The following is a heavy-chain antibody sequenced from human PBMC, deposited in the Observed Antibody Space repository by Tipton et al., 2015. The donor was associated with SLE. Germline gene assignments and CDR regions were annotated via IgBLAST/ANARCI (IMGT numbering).Heavy chain of an antibody. CDR3: AKDIESRDFWSGYWYD. Sequence: GSLRLSCAASGFTFDDYGMHWVRQAPGKGLEWVSVISGDGGSTYYADSVKGRFTISRDNSKNSLYLQMNSLRTEDTALYYCAKDIESRDFWSGYWYDWGQGTLVTVSS. CDR1: GFTFDDYG. J-gene: IGHJ4*02. CDR2: ISGDGGST. V-gene: IGHV3-43*02. D-gene: IGHD3-3*01.